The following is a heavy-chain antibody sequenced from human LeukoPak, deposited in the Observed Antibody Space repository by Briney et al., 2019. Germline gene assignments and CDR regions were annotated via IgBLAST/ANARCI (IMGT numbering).Heavy chain of an antibody. J-gene: IGHJ4*02. Sequence: TGGSLRLSCAASGFTFSSYWMSWVRQGPGKGLEWVANIKQDGSQKFYVDSVKGRFTISRDNAKNSLYLQMNSLRDEDTAVYYCARDWNYYDNSGFYGEYWGQETLVTVSS. CDR2: IKQDGSQK. D-gene: IGHD3-22*01. CDR1: GFTFSSYW. V-gene: IGHV3-7*04. CDR3: ARDWNYYDNSGFYGEY.